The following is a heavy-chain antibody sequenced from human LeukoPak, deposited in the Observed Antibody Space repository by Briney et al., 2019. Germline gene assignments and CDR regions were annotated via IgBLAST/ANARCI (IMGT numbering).Heavy chain of an antibody. CDR2: INHSGST. V-gene: IGHV4-34*01. CDR3: ARRRKYGSGSYYVYFDY. CDR1: GGSFSGYY. D-gene: IGHD3-10*01. J-gene: IGHJ4*02. Sequence: SETLSLTCVVSGGSFSGYYWSWIRQPPGKGLEWIGEINHSGSTNYNPSLKSRVTISVDTSKNQFSLKLSSVIAADTAVYYCARRRKYGSGSYYVYFDYWGQEILVTVSS.